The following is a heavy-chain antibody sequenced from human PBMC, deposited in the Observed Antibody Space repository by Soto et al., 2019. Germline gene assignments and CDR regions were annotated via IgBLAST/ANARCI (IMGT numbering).Heavy chain of an antibody. D-gene: IGHD3-3*01. Sequence: ASVKVSCKASGYTFTSYYMHWVRQAPGQGLEWMGIINPSGGSTSYAQKFQGRVTMTRDTSTSTVYMELSSLRSEDTAVYYCARGDEAVLRFLEWLNPTPLMDVSGQASTVTVSS. CDR3: ARGDEAVLRFLEWLNPTPLMDV. V-gene: IGHV1-46*01. CDR2: INPSGGST. J-gene: IGHJ6*02. CDR1: GYTFTSYY.